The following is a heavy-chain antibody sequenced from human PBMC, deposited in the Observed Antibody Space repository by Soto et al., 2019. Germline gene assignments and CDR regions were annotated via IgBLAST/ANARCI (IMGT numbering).Heavy chain of an antibody. CDR3: ARXEDLVVVVPAARNWFDP. Sequence: SQTRSLTCAISGDSVSSNSAAWNWIRQSPSRGLEWLGRTYYRSKWYNDYAVSVKSRITINPDTSKNQFSLQLNSMTPEDTAVYYCARXEDLVVVVPAARNWFDPWGQGTLVTVSS. J-gene: IGHJ5*02. CDR2: TYYRSKWYN. CDR1: GDSVSSNSAA. D-gene: IGHD2-2*01. V-gene: IGHV6-1*01.